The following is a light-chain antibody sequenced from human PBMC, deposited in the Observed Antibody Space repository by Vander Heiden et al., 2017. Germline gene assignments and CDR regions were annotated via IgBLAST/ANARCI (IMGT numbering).Light chain of an antibody. J-gene: IGLJ1*01. Sequence: QSALTQPASVSRSPGQSITISCTGTSSDVGLYNYVSWYQQHPGKVPKLMIYDVTNRPSGVSNRFSGSKSGNTASLTISGLQAEDEADYYCSSYTSNNLYVFGTGTKVTVL. CDR3: SSYTSNNLYV. CDR2: DVT. CDR1: SSDVGLYNY. V-gene: IGLV2-14*03.